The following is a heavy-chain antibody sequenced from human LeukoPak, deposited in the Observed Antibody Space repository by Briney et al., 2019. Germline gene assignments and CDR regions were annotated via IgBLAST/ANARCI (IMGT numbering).Heavy chain of an antibody. CDR2: VYQSGTT. D-gene: IGHD1-26*01. CDR3: ARHGGSLGYFDN. V-gene: IGHV4-59*08. J-gene: IGHJ4*02. Sequence: PSETLSLTCTVSSGSISTFYWSWIRQPPGKGLEWIGYVYQSGTTSYNPSLKRRVTISADTSKNQFSLRLTSVTAADTAVYYCARHGGSLGYFDNWGQGTLVTVSS. CDR1: SGSISTFY.